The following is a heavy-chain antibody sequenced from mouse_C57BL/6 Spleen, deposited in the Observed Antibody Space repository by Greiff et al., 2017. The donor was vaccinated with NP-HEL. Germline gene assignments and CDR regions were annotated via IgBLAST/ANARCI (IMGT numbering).Heavy chain of an antibody. CDR1: GYTFTDYN. CDR3: AKSTVVADYYAMDY. CDR2: INPNNGGT. J-gene: IGHJ4*01. D-gene: IGHD1-1*01. Sequence: VQLQQSGPELVKPGASVKMSCKASGYTFTDYNMHWVKQSHGQSLEWIGYINPNNGGTSYNQKFKGKATLTVNKSSSTAYMELRSLTSEDSAVYYCAKSTVVADYYAMDYWGQGTSVTVSS. V-gene: IGHV1-22*01.